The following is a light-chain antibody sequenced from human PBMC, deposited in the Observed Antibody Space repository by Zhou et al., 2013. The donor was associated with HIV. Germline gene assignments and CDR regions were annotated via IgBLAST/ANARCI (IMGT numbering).Light chain of an antibody. V-gene: IGKV1-9*01. Sequence: DIHLTQSPSLLSASVGDRVTITCRASQGISRYLAWYQQKPGKAPKLLIYGAATLQSGVPSRFSGSGVGTEFTLTISSLQPEDFAIYYCQQLNSYPLTFGGGTKVEIK. CDR3: QQLNSYPLT. J-gene: IGKJ4*01. CDR2: GAA. CDR1: QGISRY.